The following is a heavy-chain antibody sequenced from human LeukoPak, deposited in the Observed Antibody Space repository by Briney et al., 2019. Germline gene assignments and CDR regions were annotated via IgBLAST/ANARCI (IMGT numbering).Heavy chain of an antibody. J-gene: IGHJ4*02. Sequence: ASVKVSCKASEYTFTGYYMHWVRQAPGQGLEWMGWINPNSGGTNYAQKLQGRVTMTTDTSTSTAYMELRSLRSDDTAVYYCAKETYSGSYYFDYWGQGTLVTVSS. CDR1: EYTFTGYY. D-gene: IGHD1-26*01. V-gene: IGHV1-2*02. CDR2: INPNSGGT. CDR3: AKETYSGSYYFDY.